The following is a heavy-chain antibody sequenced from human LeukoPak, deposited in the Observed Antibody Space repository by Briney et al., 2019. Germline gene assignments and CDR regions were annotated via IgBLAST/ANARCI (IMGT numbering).Heavy chain of an antibody. CDR2: IYTSGST. V-gene: IGHV4-4*07. CDR3: ARAQYYYDSSGYFHFDY. J-gene: IGHJ4*02. D-gene: IGHD3-22*01. CDR1: GGSISSYY. Sequence: SETLSLTCTVSGGSISSYYWSWIRQPAGKGLEWIGRIYTSGSTNYNPSLKSRVTISVDTSKNQFSLKLSSVTAADTAVYYCARAQYYYDSSGYFHFDYWGQGTLVTVSS.